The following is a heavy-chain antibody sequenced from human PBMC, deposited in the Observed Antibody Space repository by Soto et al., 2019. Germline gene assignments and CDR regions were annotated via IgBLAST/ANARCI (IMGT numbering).Heavy chain of an antibody. D-gene: IGHD2-21*02. CDR1: GGSISSSSYY. Sequence: SETLSLTCTVSGGSISSSSYYWGWIRQPPGKGLEWIGSMYYSGSTYYNPSLKSRVTISVDTSKNQFSLKLSSVSAADTAVYYCARHFCGGDCYSEGHLLDHWGQGTLVTVSS. V-gene: IGHV4-39*01. CDR3: ARHFCGGDCYSEGHLLDH. CDR2: MYYSGST. J-gene: IGHJ4*01.